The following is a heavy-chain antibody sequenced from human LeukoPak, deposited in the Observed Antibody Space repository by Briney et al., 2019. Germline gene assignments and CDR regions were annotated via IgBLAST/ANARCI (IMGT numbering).Heavy chain of an antibody. V-gene: IGHV1-69*13. Sequence: ASVKVSCKASGGTFNSYAISWVRQAPGQGLEWMGGIIPIFGIANYAQKFRGRVTITADESTSTAYMELSSLRSEDTALYYCARAPYSSGGSTNYYYYYYMDVWDKGTTVTVSS. D-gene: IGHD6-19*01. CDR1: GGTFNSYA. CDR2: IIPIFGIA. J-gene: IGHJ6*03. CDR3: ARAPYSSGGSTNYYYYYYMDV.